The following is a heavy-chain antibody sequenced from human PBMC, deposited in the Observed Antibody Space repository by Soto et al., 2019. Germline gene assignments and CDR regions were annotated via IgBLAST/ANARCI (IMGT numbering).Heavy chain of an antibody. J-gene: IGHJ6*02. V-gene: IGHV1-69*01. D-gene: IGHD3-10*01. Sequence: QVQLVQSGAEVKKPGSSVKVSCKASGGTFSSYAISWVRQAPGQGLEWMGGIIPIFGTANYAQKFQGRVTITADESTSTAYMELSSLRSEDTAVYYCARFGGSLFPYYYYGMDVWGQGTTVTVSS. CDR1: GGTFSSYA. CDR3: ARFGGSLFPYYYYGMDV. CDR2: IIPIFGTA.